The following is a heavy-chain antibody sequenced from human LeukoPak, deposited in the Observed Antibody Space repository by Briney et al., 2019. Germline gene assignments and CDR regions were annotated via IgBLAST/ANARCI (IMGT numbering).Heavy chain of an antibody. Sequence: ASVKVSCKASGGTFRNYSVSWVRQAPGQGLEWMGGIVPIFRSGNYAQNFHDRVTITTDESMITVYMELSSLTPDDTAVYYCAREANSRTMNRGARREYNWFDPWGQGTLVTVSS. CDR1: GGTFRNYS. CDR3: AREANSRTMNRGARREYNWFDP. V-gene: IGHV1-69*05. J-gene: IGHJ5*02. CDR2: IVPIFRSG. D-gene: IGHD1/OR15-1a*01.